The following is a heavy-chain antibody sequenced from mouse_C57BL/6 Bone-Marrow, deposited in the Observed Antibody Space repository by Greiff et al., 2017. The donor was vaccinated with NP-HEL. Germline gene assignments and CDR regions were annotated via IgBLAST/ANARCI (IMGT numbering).Heavy chain of an antibody. Sequence: EVMLVESGGDLVKPGGSLKLSCAASGFTFSSYGMSWVRQTPDKRLEWVATISSGGSYTYYPDSVKGRFTISRDNAKNTLYLQMSSLKSEDTAMYYCASPITTASYWGQGTLVTVSA. CDR2: ISSGGSYT. J-gene: IGHJ3*01. CDR1: GFTFSSYG. CDR3: ASPITTASY. D-gene: IGHD1-2*01. V-gene: IGHV5-6*01.